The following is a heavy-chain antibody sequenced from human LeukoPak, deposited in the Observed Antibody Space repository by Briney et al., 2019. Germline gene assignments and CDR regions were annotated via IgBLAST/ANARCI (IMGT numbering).Heavy chain of an antibody. V-gene: IGHV4-61*01. D-gene: IGHD2-8*01. CDR3: ARKGVRPRPLDY. J-gene: IGHJ4*02. CDR1: GGSVSSGSYY. CDR2: IYYSGST. Sequence: PSETLSLTCTVSGGSVSSGSYYWSWIRQPPGKGLEWIGYIYYSGSTNYNPSLKSRVTISVDTSKNQFSLKLSSVTAADTAVYYCARKGVRPRPLDYWGQGTLVTVSS.